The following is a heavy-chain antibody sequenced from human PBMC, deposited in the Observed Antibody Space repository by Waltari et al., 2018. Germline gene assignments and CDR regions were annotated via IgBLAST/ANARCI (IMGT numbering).Heavy chain of an antibody. CDR2: MFYSGTT. CDR3: ARDRSGTINSFDP. D-gene: IGHD1-26*01. Sequence: QLQLQESGPRLVKPAETLSLTCTVSGDSVNSGPYFWAWIRQPPGKGLEWLGSMFYSGTTYHNSSLKSRVTISVDTSKNQVSLQLKSVTAADTAVYFCARDRSGTINSFDPWGRGTLVTVSS. V-gene: IGHV4-39*07. CDR1: GDSVNSGPYF. J-gene: IGHJ5*02.